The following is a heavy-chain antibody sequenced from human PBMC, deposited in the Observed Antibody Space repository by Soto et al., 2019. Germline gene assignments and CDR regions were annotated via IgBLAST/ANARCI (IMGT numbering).Heavy chain of an antibody. D-gene: IGHD6-13*01. J-gene: IGHJ4*02. CDR2: IYTSGST. CDR3: ARDSSRWYPQSFDY. Sequence: TETLSLTCTVSGGSISSYYWSWIRQPAGKGLEWIGRIYTSGSTNYNPSLKSRVTMSVDTSKNQLSLKLSSVTAADTAVYYCARDSSRWYPQSFDYWGQGPLVTVSS. V-gene: IGHV4-4*07. CDR1: GGSISSYY.